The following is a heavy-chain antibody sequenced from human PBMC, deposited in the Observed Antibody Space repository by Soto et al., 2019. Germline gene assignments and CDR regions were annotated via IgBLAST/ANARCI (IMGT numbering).Heavy chain of an antibody. CDR1: GDTFNIYA. V-gene: IGHV1-69*01. J-gene: IGHJ4*02. Sequence: QVQLEQSGAEVKKPGSSVKVPCKTSGDTFNIYAISWVRQAPGQGLEWMGGIIPVFGTPSYAQKFRDRVTITADESTSTAHIELRSLTSEDTAVYYCARGPYYDFWKGFAHIDYWGQETLVTVSS. CDR3: ARGPYYDFWKGFAHIDY. CDR2: IIPVFGTP. D-gene: IGHD3-3*01.